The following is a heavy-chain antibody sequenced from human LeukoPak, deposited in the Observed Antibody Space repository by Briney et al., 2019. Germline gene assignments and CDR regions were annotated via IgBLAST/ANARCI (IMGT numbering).Heavy chain of an antibody. CDR1: GASFNDFY. CDR2: IDHRGST. Sequence: SETLSLTCAVYGASFNDFYWTWIRQSPGKGLEWIGEIDHRGSTKYSSSLVSRVTISVDTSKNQYSLKLSSVTAADTAVYYCARIVGSTRGRRYYYYGMDVWGQGTTVTVSS. V-gene: IGHV4-34*01. J-gene: IGHJ6*02. D-gene: IGHD1-26*01. CDR3: ARIVGSTRGRRYYYYGMDV.